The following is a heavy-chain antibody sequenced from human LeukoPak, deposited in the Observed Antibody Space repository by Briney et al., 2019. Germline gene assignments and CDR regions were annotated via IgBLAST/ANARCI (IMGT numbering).Heavy chain of an antibody. Sequence: PSETLSLTCTVSGGSISSYYWSWIRQPPGKGLEWIGYIYYSGSTNYNPSLKSRVTISVDTSKNQFSLKLSSVTAADTAVYYCARLRSSYSYGYGLDYWGQGTLVTVSS. D-gene: IGHD5-18*01. V-gene: IGHV4-59*01. CDR3: ARLRSSYSYGYGLDY. J-gene: IGHJ4*02. CDR1: GGSISSYY. CDR2: IYYSGST.